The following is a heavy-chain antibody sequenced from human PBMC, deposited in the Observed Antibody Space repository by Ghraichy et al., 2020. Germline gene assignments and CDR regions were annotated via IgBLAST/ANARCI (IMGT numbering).Heavy chain of an antibody. CDR3: AKPLQYTTVGYY. D-gene: IGHD4-11*01. CDR1: GFTFSNYA. J-gene: IGHJ4*02. Sequence: GGSLRLSCVASGFTFSNYAMSWVRQAPGKGLEWVSAFSGSGDVTHYADSVRGRFIISRDNSKNTLYLQMNSLRAEDTAVYYCAKPLQYTTVGYYWGQGTLVTVSS. V-gene: IGHV3-23*01. CDR2: FSGSGDVT.